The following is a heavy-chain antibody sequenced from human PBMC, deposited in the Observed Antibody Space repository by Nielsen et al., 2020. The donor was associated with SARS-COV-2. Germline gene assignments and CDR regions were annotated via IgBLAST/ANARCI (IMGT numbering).Heavy chain of an antibody. J-gene: IGHJ6*02. D-gene: IGHD3-3*01. Sequence: SETLSLTCTVSGGSISSSSYYWGWIRQPPGKGLEWIGSIYYNGSTYYNPSLKSRVTISVDTSKNQFSLKLSPVTAADTAVYYCARQARDDFWSGLYYYYGMDVWGQGTTVTVSS. CDR1: GGSISSSSYY. CDR3: ARQARDDFWSGLYYYYGMDV. V-gene: IGHV4-39*01. CDR2: IYYNGST.